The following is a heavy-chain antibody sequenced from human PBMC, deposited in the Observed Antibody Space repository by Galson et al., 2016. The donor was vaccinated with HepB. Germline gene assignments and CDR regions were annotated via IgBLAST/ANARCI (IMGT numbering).Heavy chain of an antibody. CDR1: GDTISVWA. J-gene: IGHJ6*02. V-gene: IGHV1-69*13. CDR3: ASSPGVKQLRLDYYFSGMDV. Sequence: SVKVSCKASGDTISVWALNWVRQAPGQGLEWMGGILPYFGTTNYAQKFQGRVAISADESTNTVYMDLSGRRSEDTAVYYCASSPGVKQLRLDYYFSGMDVLGQGTTVTVSS. D-gene: IGHD6-19*01. CDR2: ILPYFGTT.